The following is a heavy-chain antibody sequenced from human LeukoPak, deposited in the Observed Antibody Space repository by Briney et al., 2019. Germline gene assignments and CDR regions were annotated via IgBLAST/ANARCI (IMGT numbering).Heavy chain of an antibody. V-gene: IGHV4-38-2*02. CDR1: GDSISRGYY. J-gene: IGHJ4*02. CDR3: ARSVGNSGSFQGYNY. Sequence: PSETLSLTCTVSGDSISRGYYWAWIRQPPGTGLEWIGSIFHSGSTYYKPSLLSRVTISVDTSKNQFSLKRSSVTAADTAVYYCARSVGNSGSFQGYNYWGQGILVTVSS. D-gene: IGHD1-26*01. CDR2: IFHSGST.